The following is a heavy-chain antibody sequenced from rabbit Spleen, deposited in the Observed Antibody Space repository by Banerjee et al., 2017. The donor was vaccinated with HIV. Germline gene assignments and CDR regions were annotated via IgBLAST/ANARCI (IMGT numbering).Heavy chain of an antibody. CDR3: ARDLPGVIGWNLNL. CDR2: INSSSGST. V-gene: IGHV1S45*01. J-gene: IGHJ4*01. D-gene: IGHD1-1*01. Sequence: QEQLEESGGGLVKPEGSLTLTCKASGFSFTYGYVMCWVRQAPGKGLEWIGAINSSSGSTVYATWAKGRFTIYRASWTAVTLQMTSLTVADTATYFCARDLPGVIGWNLNLWGPGTLVTVS. CDR1: GFSFTYGYV.